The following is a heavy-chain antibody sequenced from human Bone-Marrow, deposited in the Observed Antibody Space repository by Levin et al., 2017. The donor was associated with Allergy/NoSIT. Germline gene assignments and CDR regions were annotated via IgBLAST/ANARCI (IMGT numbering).Heavy chain of an antibody. D-gene: IGHD2/OR15-2a*01. Sequence: KASETLSLTCTVSGASINNTHHYWSWIRQPAGKGLEWIGRMFVGGAATYKRSLRSRVTISIDTSKNQFSLKLTSVTAADTAVYYCARDETFNSWHVGWFDSWGQGTLVTVSS. J-gene: IGHJ5*01. CDR3: ARDETFNSWHVGWFDS. V-gene: IGHV4-61*02. CDR1: GASINNTHHY. CDR2: MFVGGAA.